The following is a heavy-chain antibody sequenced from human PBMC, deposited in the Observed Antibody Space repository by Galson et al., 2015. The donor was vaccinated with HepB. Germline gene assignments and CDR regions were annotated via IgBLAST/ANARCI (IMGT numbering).Heavy chain of an antibody. J-gene: IGHJ4*02. V-gene: IGHV4-34*01. Sequence: LTCAVYGGSFSGYYWSWIRQPPGKGLEWIGEINHSGSTNYNPSLKSRVTISVDTSKNQFSLKLSSVTAADTAVYYCAREQWLVFDYWGQGTLVTVSS. CDR1: GGSFSGYY. CDR3: AREQWLVFDY. CDR2: INHSGST. D-gene: IGHD6-19*01.